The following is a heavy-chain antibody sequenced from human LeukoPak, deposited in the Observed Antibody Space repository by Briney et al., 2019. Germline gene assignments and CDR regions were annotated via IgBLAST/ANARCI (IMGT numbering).Heavy chain of an antibody. D-gene: IGHD3-22*01. CDR1: GGSISSYY. CDR2: IYYSGST. V-gene: IGHV4-59*01. J-gene: IGHJ4*02. CDR3: ARVVGTYDSSGYYYPSYFDY. Sequence: SETLSLTCTVSGGSISSYYWSWIRQPPGKGLEWIGYIYYSGSTNYNPSLKSRVTISVDTSKNQFSLKLSSVTAADTAVYYCARVVGTYDSSGYYYPSYFDYWGQETLVTVSS.